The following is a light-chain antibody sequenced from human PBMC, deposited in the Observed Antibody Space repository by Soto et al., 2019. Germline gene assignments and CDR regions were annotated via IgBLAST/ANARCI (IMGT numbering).Light chain of an antibody. J-gene: IGKJ1*01. CDR1: QSVSGSN. V-gene: IGKV3-20*01. CDR3: QKYGSSPRK. CDR2: GAS. Sequence: EIGLTQSPGTLSFSPGERATLSCRASQSVSGSNLAWYQQKPGQAPRLLIYGASSRATGIPDRFSGSGSGTDFTLTISRLEPEDFAVYYCQKYGSSPRKFGQGTKVDIK.